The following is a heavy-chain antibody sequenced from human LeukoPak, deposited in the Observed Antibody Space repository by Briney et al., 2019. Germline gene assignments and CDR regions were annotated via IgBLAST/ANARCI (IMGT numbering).Heavy chain of an antibody. V-gene: IGHV3-7*01. J-gene: IGHJ4*02. Sequence: GGSLRLSCAASGFTFSSYDMSWVRQAPGKGLEWVANIKQDGSEKYYVDSVKGRFTISRDNAKNSLYLQMNSLRAEDTAVYYCARVGYGGNSGDYWGQGTLVSVSS. CDR2: IKQDGSEK. CDR3: ARVGYGGNSGDY. D-gene: IGHD4-23*01. CDR1: GFTFSSYD.